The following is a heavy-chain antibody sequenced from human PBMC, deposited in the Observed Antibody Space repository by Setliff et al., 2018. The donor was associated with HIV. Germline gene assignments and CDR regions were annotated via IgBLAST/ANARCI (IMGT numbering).Heavy chain of an antibody. CDR1: GVSFTSSTYY. CDR3: AIRDRSFDFWTGYYQRDF. CDR2: IYYSGTT. Sequence: SSETLSLTCNVSGVSFTSSTYYWGWVRQPPGKGLEWIGSIYYSGTTYYKSSLKSRVTISVDTSESHFSLRLSSVSAADTGVYYCAIRDRSFDFWTGYYQRDFWSQGTQGTVS. V-gene: IGHV4-39*02. J-gene: IGHJ4*02. D-gene: IGHD3-3*01.